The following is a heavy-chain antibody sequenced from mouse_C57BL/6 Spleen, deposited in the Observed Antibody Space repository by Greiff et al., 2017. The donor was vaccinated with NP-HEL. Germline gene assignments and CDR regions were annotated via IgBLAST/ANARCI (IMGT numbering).Heavy chain of an antibody. Sequence: VQLQQPGAELVRPGSSVKLSCKASGYTFTSYWMDWVKQRPGQGLEWIGNIYPSDSETHYNQKFKDKATLTVDKSSSTAYMQLSSLTSEDSAVYYCARFPPFTTALDYWGQGTTLTVSS. V-gene: IGHV1-61*01. CDR3: ARFPPFTTALDY. CDR1: GYTFTSYW. CDR2: IYPSDSET. J-gene: IGHJ2*01. D-gene: IGHD1-2*01.